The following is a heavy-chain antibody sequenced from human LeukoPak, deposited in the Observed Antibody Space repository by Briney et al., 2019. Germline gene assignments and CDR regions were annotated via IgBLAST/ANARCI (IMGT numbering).Heavy chain of an antibody. CDR3: ARGYQLPHSYYYYMDV. CDR2: MNPNSGGT. CDR1: GYTFTGYY. Sequence: GASVRVSCKASGYTFTGYYMHWVRQAPGQGLEWMGWMNPNSGGTNYAQKFQGRVTMTRDTSISTAYMELSSLRPDDTAVYYCARGYQLPHSYYYYMDVWGKGTTVTVSS. V-gene: IGHV1-2*02. D-gene: IGHD2-2*01. J-gene: IGHJ6*03.